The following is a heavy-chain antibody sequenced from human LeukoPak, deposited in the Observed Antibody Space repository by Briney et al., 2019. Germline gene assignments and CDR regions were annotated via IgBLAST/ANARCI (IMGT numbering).Heavy chain of an antibody. V-gene: IGHV1-18*01. Sequence: PWASVKVSCKASGYTFTSYGISWVRQAPGQGLEWMGWISAYNGNTNYAQKLQGRVTMTTDTSTSTAYMELRSLRSDDTAVYYCARPVAIWFGTPIGYNWFDPWGQGTLVTVSS. CDR3: ARPVAIWFGTPIGYNWFDP. J-gene: IGHJ5*02. CDR2: ISAYNGNT. D-gene: IGHD3-10*01. CDR1: GYTFTSYG.